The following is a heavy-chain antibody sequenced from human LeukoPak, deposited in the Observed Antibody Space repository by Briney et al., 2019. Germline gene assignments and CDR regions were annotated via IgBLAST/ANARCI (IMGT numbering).Heavy chain of an antibody. D-gene: IGHD6-13*01. J-gene: IGHJ6*03. CDR3: ARAYNSSWYEGYYYYMDV. V-gene: IGHV3-66*02. Sequence: GGSLRLSCAASGFTVSSNYMSWVRQAPGKGLEWVSVIYSGGSTYYADSVKGRFTISRDNSKNTLYLQMNSLRAEDTAVYYCARAYNSSWYEGYYYYMDVRGKGTTVTVSS. CDR2: IYSGGST. CDR1: GFTVSSNY.